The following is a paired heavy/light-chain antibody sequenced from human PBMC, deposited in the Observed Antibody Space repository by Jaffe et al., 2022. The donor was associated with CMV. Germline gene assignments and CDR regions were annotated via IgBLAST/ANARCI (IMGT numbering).Light chain of an antibody. CDR3: SSYTSSSKV. CDR1: SSDVGGYNY. CDR2: DVS. J-gene: IGLJ2*01. Sequence: QSALTQPASVSGSPGQSITISCTGTSSDVGGYNYVSWYQQHPGKAPKLMIYDVSNRPSGVSNRFSGSKSGNTASLTISGLQAEDEADYYCSSYTSSSKVFGGGTKLTVL. V-gene: IGLV2-14*03.
Heavy chain of an antibody. D-gene: IGHD3-3*01. Sequence: QLQLQESGPGLVKPSETLSLTCTVSGGSISSSSYYWGWIRQPPGKGLEWIGSIYYSGSTYYNPSLKSRVTISVDTSKNQFSLKLSSVTAADTAVYYCARQGLPGYDFWSGYYEYYFDYWGQGTLVTVSS. CDR3: ARQGLPGYDFWSGYYEYYFDY. V-gene: IGHV4-39*01. CDR2: IYYSGST. J-gene: IGHJ4*02. CDR1: GGSISSSSYY.